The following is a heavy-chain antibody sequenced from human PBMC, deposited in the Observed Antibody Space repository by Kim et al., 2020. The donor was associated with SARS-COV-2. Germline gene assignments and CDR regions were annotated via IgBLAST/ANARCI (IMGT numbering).Heavy chain of an antibody. Sequence: ASVKVSCKASGYAFTDYFIHWVRQAPGQGLQWMGRLNPKSGDTYYAQNFRGRVTMTRATSITTAYMEMTRLSSDDTAVYYCARDAVVLTGSQGCFGFWGQ. CDR1: GYAFTDYF. J-gene: IGHJ1*01. CDR2: LNPKSGDT. CDR3: ARDAVVLTGSQGCFGF. V-gene: IGHV1-2*06. D-gene: IGHD2-21*02.